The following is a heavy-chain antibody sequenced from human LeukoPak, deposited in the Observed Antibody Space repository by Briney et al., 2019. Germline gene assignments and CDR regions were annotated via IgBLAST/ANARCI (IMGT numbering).Heavy chain of an antibody. J-gene: IGHJ6*01. Sequence: GGSLRLSCAASGFTFSSYGMHWVSQAPGKRLVWVSRINSDGGSTSYADSVKGRLTISRDNAKNTLYLQMNSLRAEDTAVYYCARYLAYGMNVWGQGTTVTVSS. V-gene: IGHV3-74*01. CDR3: ARYLAYGMNV. CDR2: INSDGGST. CDR1: GFTFSSYG.